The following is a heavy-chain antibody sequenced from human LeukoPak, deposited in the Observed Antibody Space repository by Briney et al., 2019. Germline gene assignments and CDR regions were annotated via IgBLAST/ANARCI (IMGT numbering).Heavy chain of an antibody. Sequence: SETLSLTCAVYGGSFSGYYWSWIRQPPGKGLEWIGEINHSGGTNYNPSLKSRVTISVDTSKNQFSLKLSSVTAADTAVYYCARGFRYCSSTSCYGWFDPWGQGTLVTVSS. V-gene: IGHV4-34*01. CDR1: GGSFSGYY. CDR2: INHSGGT. CDR3: ARGFRYCSSTSCYGWFDP. J-gene: IGHJ5*02. D-gene: IGHD2-2*01.